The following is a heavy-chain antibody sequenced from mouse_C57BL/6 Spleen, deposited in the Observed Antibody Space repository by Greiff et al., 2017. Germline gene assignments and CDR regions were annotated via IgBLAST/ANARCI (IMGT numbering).Heavy chain of an antibody. CDR3: TRRRDALDY. CDR2: IDPENGDT. CDR1: GFNIKDDY. V-gene: IGHV14-4*01. Sequence: VQLQQSGAELVRPGASVKLSCTASGFNIKDDYMHWVKQRPEQGLEWIGWIDPENGDTKYASKFQGKATITADTSSNTTYLQLSSLTSEDTAVYYFTRRRDALDYWGQGTTVTVSS. J-gene: IGHJ4*01.